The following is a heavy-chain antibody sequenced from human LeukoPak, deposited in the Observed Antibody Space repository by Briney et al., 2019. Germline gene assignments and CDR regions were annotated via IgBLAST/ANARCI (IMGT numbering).Heavy chain of an antibody. D-gene: IGHD1-26*01. Sequence: PGGSLRLSCAASGFTFSSYGMHWVRQAPGKGLEWVSAISGSGGSTYYADSVKGRFTISRDNSKNTLYLQMNGLRAEDTAVYYCAKKVSTWVERGWFDPWGQGTLVTVSS. CDR2: ISGSGGST. CDR3: AKKVSTWVERGWFDP. V-gene: IGHV3-23*01. J-gene: IGHJ5*02. CDR1: GFTFSSYG.